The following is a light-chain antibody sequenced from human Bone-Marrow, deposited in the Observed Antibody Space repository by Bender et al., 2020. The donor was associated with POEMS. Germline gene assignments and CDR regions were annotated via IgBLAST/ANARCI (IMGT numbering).Light chain of an antibody. V-gene: IGLV2-14*03. Sequence: QSALTQPASVSGSPGQSITISCTGASSDVGAYNLVSLYQQHPGKVPKLMIYDVSNRTSGVSNRFAGSKSGNTASLTISGLQAEDEADYYCSSSAGSNIFVFGTGTKVTVL. CDR2: DVS. CDR3: SSSAGSNIFV. J-gene: IGLJ1*01. CDR1: SSDVGAYNL.